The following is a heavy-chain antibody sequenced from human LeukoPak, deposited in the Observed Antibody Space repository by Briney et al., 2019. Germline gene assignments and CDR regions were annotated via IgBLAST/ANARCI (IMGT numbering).Heavy chain of an antibody. D-gene: IGHD2-2*01. CDR2: INVYGTST. Sequence: PGGSLTLSCRVSGFTFSRTWIRWVRQAPPKGLVWVSHINVYGTSTDYADSVKSRFPISRDNAQNTAFLQMSGLRVEDTAVYYCARDGLPAAADYWGQGTLVTVSS. J-gene: IGHJ4*02. V-gene: IGHV3-74*01. CDR3: ARDGLPAAADY. CDR1: GFTFSRTW.